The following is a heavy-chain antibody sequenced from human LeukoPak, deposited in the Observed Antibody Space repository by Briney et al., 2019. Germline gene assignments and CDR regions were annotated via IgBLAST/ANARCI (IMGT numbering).Heavy chain of an antibody. J-gene: IGHJ6*02. CDR1: GFTLSSYW. Sequence: GGSLRPSCAASGFTLSSYWISWVRQMPGKGLEWMGRIDPSDSYTKYSPSFQGHVTISGDESISTAYLQWSSLKASDTAMYYCARHFLGELPDMDVWGQGTTVTVSS. V-gene: IGHV5-10-1*01. CDR3: ARHFLGELPDMDV. D-gene: IGHD1-26*01. CDR2: IDPSDSYT.